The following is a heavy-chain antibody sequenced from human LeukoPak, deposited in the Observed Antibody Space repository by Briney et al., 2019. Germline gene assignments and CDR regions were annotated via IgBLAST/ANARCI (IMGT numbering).Heavy chain of an antibody. CDR2: ISSSSSYI. V-gene: IGHV3-21*01. J-gene: IGHJ4*02. CDR3: ARDMATVTTH. Sequence: GGSLRLSCAASGFTFSSYWMSWVRQAPGKGLEWVSSISSSSSYIYYADSVKGRFTISRDNAKNSLYLQMNSLRAEDTAVYYCARDMATVTTHWGQGTLVTVSS. D-gene: IGHD4-11*01. CDR1: GFTFSSYW.